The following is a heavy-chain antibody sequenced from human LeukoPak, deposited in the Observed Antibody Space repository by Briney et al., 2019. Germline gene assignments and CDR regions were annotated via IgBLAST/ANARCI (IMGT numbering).Heavy chain of an antibody. V-gene: IGHV3-33*06. CDR2: IWYDGSNK. J-gene: IGHJ4*02. Sequence: QPGRSLRLSCAASGFTFSSYGMHWVRQAPGKGLEWVAVIWYDGSNKYYADSVKGRFTISRDNSKNTLYLQMNSLRAEDTAVYYCAKDYVWGSYRYSGIDYWGQGTLVTVSS. D-gene: IGHD3-16*02. CDR1: GFTFSSYG. CDR3: AKDYVWGSYRYSGIDY.